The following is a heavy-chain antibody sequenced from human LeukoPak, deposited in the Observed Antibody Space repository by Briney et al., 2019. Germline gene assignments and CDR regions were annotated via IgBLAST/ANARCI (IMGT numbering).Heavy chain of an antibody. Sequence: SVKVSCKASGGTFSSYAISWVRQAPGQGLEWMGRIIPIFGIANYAQKFQGRVTITADKSTSTAYMELSSLRSEDTAVYYCAGASRDGYNTGPADYWGQGTLVTVSS. D-gene: IGHD5-24*01. V-gene: IGHV1-69*04. J-gene: IGHJ4*02. CDR3: AGASRDGYNTGPADY. CDR2: IIPIFGIA. CDR1: GGTFSSYA.